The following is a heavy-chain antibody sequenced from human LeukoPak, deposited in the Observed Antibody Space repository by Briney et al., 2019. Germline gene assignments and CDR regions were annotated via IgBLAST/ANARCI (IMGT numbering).Heavy chain of an antibody. CDR3: AKDSSSSWYGTGWFDP. J-gene: IGHJ5*02. CDR2: ISGSGVST. V-gene: IGHV3-23*01. Sequence: GGSLRLSCAASGFTFSSYAMSWVRRAPGKGLEWVSGISGSGVSTYYADSVKGRFTISRDKSKNTLYLQMNSLRAEDTALYYCAKDSSSSWYGTGWFDPWGQGTLVTVSS. CDR1: GFTFSSYA. D-gene: IGHD6-13*01.